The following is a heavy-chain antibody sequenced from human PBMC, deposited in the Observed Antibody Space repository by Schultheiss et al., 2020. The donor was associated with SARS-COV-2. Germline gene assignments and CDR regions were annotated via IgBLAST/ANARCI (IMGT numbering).Heavy chain of an antibody. CDR2: INHSGST. J-gene: IGHJ4*02. CDR1: GYSISSGYY. CDR3: ARGDFGDFEY. D-gene: IGHD3-10*01. Sequence: SETLSLTCAVSGYSISSGYYWGWIRQPPGKGLEWIGEINHSGSTNYNPSLKSRVTISVDTSKNQFSLKLSSVTAADTAVYYCARGDFGDFEYWGQGTLVTVSS. V-gene: IGHV4-38-2*01.